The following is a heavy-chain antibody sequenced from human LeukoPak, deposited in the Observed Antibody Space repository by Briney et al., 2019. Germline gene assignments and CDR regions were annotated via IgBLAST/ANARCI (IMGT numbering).Heavy chain of an antibody. D-gene: IGHD1-1*01. CDR1: GGSISSYY. CDR2: IYTSGST. J-gene: IGHJ3*02. CDR3: ARPHSQLERLDAFDI. V-gene: IGHV4-4*07. Sequence: PSETLSLTCTVSGGSISSYYWSWIRQPAGKGLEWIGRIYTSGSTNYNPSLKSRVTMSVDTSKNQFSLKLSSVTAADTAVYYCARPHSQLERLDAFDIWGQGTMVTVSS.